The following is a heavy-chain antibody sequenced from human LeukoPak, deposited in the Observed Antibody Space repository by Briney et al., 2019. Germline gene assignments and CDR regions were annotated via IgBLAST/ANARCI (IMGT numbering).Heavy chain of an antibody. J-gene: IGHJ5*02. V-gene: IGHV3-9*01. CDR1: GFIFEYYA. D-gene: IGHD6-13*01. CDR2: ISWNRGYI. Sequence: GGSLRLTCAASGFIFEYYAMHWVRQAPGRGLEWVSGISWNRGYIGYADSVKSRFTISRDNAKNSLYLQMSGLRPEDTAFYYCTKDNGGGMGGYSSNWKQFDPWGQGTLVTVSS. CDR3: TKDNGGGMGGYSSNWKQFDP.